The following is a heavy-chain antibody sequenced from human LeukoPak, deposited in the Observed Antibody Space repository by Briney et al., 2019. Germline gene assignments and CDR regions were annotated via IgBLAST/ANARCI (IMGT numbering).Heavy chain of an antibody. V-gene: IGHV3-23*01. CDR2: ISGSGGST. Sequence: GGSLRLSCAASGFTFSSYAMSWVLQAPGKGLEWVSGISGSGGSTYYADSVKGRFTISRDRSKNTLYVQMNSLRAEDTAVYYCAKECGDYGDRCYFDYWGQGSLVTVSS. D-gene: IGHD4-17*01. CDR1: GFTFSSYA. CDR3: AKECGDYGDRCYFDY. J-gene: IGHJ4*02.